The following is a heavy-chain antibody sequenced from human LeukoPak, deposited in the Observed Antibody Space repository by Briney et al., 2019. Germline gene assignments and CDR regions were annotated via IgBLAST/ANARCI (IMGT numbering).Heavy chain of an antibody. J-gene: IGHJ4*02. V-gene: IGHV4-31*03. D-gene: IGHD1-26*01. CDR3: ARGSYHFFDY. CDR2: IYYSGST. CDR1: GGSISSGGYY. Sequence: SETLSLTCSVSGGSISSGGYYWSWLRQHPGKGLEWVWDIYYSGSTYYNASLKSRVNISVDTSKKQFSLKLSSVTAADTAVYYCARGSYHFFDYWGQGILVTVSS.